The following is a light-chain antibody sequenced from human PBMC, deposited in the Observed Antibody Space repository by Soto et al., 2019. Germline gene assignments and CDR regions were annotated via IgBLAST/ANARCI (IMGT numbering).Light chain of an antibody. J-gene: IGKJ2*01. Sequence: EIVLSQSPGTLSLSPGDGATLFCRASQTIDSTSLAWYQQKPGQAPRLLIYGASTRAAGVPDRFSGSGSGTDFTLTIIRLQLEDFAVYYCQQFGRSPPYTFGQGTNLEIK. CDR1: QTIDSTS. CDR2: GAS. CDR3: QQFGRSPPYT. V-gene: IGKV3-20*01.